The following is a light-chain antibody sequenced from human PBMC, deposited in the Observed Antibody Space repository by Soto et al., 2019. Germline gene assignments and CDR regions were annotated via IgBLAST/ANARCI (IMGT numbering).Light chain of an antibody. CDR1: SSDVGSRNL. CDR2: EAS. V-gene: IGLV2-23*01. J-gene: IGLJ1*01. Sequence: QSVLAQPASVSGSPGHSITISCTGTSSDVGSRNLVSWYQQYPGKAPKLIIFEASKRPSGVSNRLSGSKSGSTASLTISGLQAEDEADYYCCSHAGSRTYVFGSGTKVTVL. CDR3: CSHAGSRTYV.